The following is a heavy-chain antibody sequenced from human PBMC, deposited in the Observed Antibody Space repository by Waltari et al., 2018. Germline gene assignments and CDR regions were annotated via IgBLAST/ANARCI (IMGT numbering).Heavy chain of an antibody. V-gene: IGHV3-7*04. J-gene: IGHJ6*02. CDR3: ARGGVVPAAMYHYYYGMDV. D-gene: IGHD2-2*01. CDR2: IKQDGSEK. CDR1: GFTFSSYW. Sequence: EVQLVESGGGLVQPGGSLRLSCAASGFTFSSYWMSWVRQAPGKGLEGVANIKQDGSEKYYVDSVKSRVTISRDNAKNSLYLQMTSLRAEDTAVYYCARGGVVPAAMYHYYYGMDVWGQGTTVTVSS.